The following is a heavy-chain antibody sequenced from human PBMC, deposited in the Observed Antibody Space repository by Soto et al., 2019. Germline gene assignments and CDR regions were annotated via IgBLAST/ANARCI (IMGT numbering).Heavy chain of an antibody. CDR3: ARDGVVAATPNDAFDI. J-gene: IGHJ3*02. V-gene: IGHV3-33*01. CDR2: IWYDGSNK. D-gene: IGHD2-15*01. CDR1: GFTFSSYG. Sequence: QVQLVESGGGVVQPGRSLRLSCAASGFTFSSYGMHWVRQAPGKGLEWVAVIWYDGSNKYYADSVKGRFTISRDNSKNTLYLQMNSLRAEDTAVCYCARDGVVAATPNDAFDIWGQGTMVTVSS.